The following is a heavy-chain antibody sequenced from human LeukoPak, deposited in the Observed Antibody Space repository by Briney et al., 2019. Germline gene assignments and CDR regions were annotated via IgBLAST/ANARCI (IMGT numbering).Heavy chain of an antibody. CDR3: ASPMTTVTLGV. D-gene: IGHD4-17*01. CDR2: ISSSSSYI. J-gene: IGHJ6*02. CDR1: GFTFSSYS. Sequence: GGSLRLPCAASGFTFSSYSMNWVCQAPGKGLEWVSSISSSSSYIYYADSVKGRFTISRDNAKNSLYLQMNSLRAEDTAVYYCASPMTTVTLGVWGQGTTVTVSS. V-gene: IGHV3-21*01.